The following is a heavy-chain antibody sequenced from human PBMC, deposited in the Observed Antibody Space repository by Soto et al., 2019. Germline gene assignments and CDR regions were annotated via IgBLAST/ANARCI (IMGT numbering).Heavy chain of an antibody. CDR1: GGSISSGGYY. CDR2: IYYIGST. Sequence: ASETLSLTCTVSGGSISSGGYYWNWIRQHPGKGLELIGYIYYIGSTCYNPSLKSRVTISLDTSKNQFSLKLSSVTAADTAVYYCARSVFPWGQGTLVTVSS. CDR3: ARSVFP. J-gene: IGHJ5*02. V-gene: IGHV4-31*03.